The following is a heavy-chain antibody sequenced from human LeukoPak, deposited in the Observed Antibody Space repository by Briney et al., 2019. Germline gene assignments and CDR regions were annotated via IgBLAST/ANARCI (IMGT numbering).Heavy chain of an antibody. CDR1: GIAFSDYY. CDR3: AKDFSKYSGSYYPFDY. CDR2: ISSSSSYI. Sequence: GGSLRLSCAASGIAFSDYYMSWIRQAPGKGLEWVSSISSSSSYIYYADSAKGRFTIPRDNSKNTLYLQMNSLRAEDTAVYYCAKDFSKYSGSYYPFDYWGQGTLVTVSS. J-gene: IGHJ4*02. D-gene: IGHD1-26*01. V-gene: IGHV3-11*06.